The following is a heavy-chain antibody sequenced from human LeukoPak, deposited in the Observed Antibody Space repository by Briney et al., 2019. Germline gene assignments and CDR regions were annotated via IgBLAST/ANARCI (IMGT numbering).Heavy chain of an antibody. Sequence: GGSLRLSCAASGFIFSKYAMSWVRQAPGKGLEWVSSISGSGGSTGYADSVKGRFTISRDNAKNSLYLQMNSLRAEDTALYYCARCSGGSCYYGNWFDPWGQGTLVTVSS. CDR3: ARCSGGSCYYGNWFDP. CDR2: ISGSGGST. V-gene: IGHV3-20*04. J-gene: IGHJ5*02. D-gene: IGHD2-15*01. CDR1: GFIFSKYA.